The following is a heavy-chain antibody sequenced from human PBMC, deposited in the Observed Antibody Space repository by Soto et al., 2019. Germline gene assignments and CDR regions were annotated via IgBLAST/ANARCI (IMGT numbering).Heavy chain of an antibody. CDR2: IYYSGST. Sequence: QVQLQESGPGLVKPSQTLSLTCSVSGGSISSGGYYWSWIRQHPGKGLEWIGYIYYSGSTYYNPSLKSRVTISVDTSKNQFSLKLSSVTAADTAVYYCARDSKLGGVISIDAFDIWGQGTMVTVSS. CDR3: ARDSKLGGVISIDAFDI. D-gene: IGHD3-16*02. V-gene: IGHV4-31*03. CDR1: GGSISSGGYY. J-gene: IGHJ3*02.